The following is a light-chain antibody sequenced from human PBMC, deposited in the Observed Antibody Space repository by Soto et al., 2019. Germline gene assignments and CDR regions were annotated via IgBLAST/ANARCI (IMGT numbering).Light chain of an antibody. CDR2: CAS. CDR3: QQYRSSPPEFT. CDR1: QSVSSSY. Sequence: EIVLTQSPGTLSLSPGERATLSCRASQSVSSSYLAWYQQRPGQAPRLLIFCASYRATCIPDRFSGSGSGTDFTLTISRLEPEDFAVYYCQQYRSSPPEFTFGPGTKVDSK. J-gene: IGKJ3*01. V-gene: IGKV3-20*01.